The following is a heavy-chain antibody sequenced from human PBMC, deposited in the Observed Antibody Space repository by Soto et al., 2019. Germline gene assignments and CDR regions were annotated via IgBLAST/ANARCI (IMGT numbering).Heavy chain of an antibody. CDR3: VMVDNYVTPTPQDV. Sequence: QVQLVQSGDEVKKPGASVKVSCKASGYIFVNYGIAWVRQAPGQGLEWMGRISPYTGNTHSATKVQGRLTMTTDTSTSTAYMDLVSLTSDDTAVYYCVMVDNYVTPTPQDVWGQGTTVTVSS. D-gene: IGHD3-16*01. CDR2: ISPYTGNT. J-gene: IGHJ6*02. CDR1: GYIFVNYG. V-gene: IGHV1-18*01.